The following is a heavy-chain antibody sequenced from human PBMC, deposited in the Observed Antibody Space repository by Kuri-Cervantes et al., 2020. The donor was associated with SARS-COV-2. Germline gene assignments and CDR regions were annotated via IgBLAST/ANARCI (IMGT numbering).Heavy chain of an antibody. CDR3: ARDGYDSSGNYLDY. CDR1: GFTFSSYA. J-gene: IGHJ4*02. CDR2: ISYDGSNK. Sequence: GESLKISCAASGFTFSSYAMHWVRQAPGKGLEWVAVISYDGSNKYYADSVKGRFTISRDNSKNTLYLQMNSLRAEDTAVYYCARDGYDSSGNYLDYWGQGTLVTVSS. D-gene: IGHD3-22*01. V-gene: IGHV3-30-3*01.